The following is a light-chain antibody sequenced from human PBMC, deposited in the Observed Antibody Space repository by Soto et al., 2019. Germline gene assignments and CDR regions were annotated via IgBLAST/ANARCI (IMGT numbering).Light chain of an antibody. CDR3: CSYAGSYTV. V-gene: IGLV2-11*01. CDR2: DVT. Sequence: HSALTQPRSVSGSPGQSVTISCTGSSNDVGGYNFVSWYQQHPGKAPKFMIYDVTKRPSGVPDRFSGSKSGNTASLTISGLQTEDEADYYCCSYAGSYTVFGGGTQLTVL. CDR1: SNDVGGYNF. J-gene: IGLJ3*02.